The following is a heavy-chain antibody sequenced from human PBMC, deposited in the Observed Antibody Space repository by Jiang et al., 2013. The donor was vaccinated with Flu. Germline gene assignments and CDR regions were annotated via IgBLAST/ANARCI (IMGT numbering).Heavy chain of an antibody. Sequence: PGLVKPSETLSLTCTVSGGSISSSSYYWGWIRQPPGKGLEWIGSIYYSGSTYYNPSLKSRVTISVDTSKNQFSLKLSSVAAADTAVYYCATTGPTSYAAYWGQGTLVTVSS. D-gene: IGHD4-17*01. J-gene: IGHJ4*02. CDR1: GGSISSSSYY. V-gene: IGHV4-39*07. CDR2: IYYSGST. CDR3: ATTGPTSYAAY.